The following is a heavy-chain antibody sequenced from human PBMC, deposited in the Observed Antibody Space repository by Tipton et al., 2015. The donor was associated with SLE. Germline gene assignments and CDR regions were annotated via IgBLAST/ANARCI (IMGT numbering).Heavy chain of an antibody. CDR3: ARDESGYSSAFDAFDI. CDR2: IYYSGST. CDR1: GGSISSSSYY. D-gene: IGHD6-19*01. J-gene: IGHJ3*02. V-gene: IGHV4-39*07. Sequence: LRLSCTVSGGSISSSSYYWGWIRQPPGEGLEWIGSIYYSGSTYYNPSLKSRVTISVDTSKNQFSLKLSSVTAADTAVYYCARDESGYSSAFDAFDIWGQGTMVTVSS.